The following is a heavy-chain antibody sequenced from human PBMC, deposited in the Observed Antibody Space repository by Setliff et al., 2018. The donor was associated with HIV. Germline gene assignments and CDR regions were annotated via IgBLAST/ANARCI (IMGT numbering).Heavy chain of an antibody. D-gene: IGHD3-22*01. Sequence: SETLSLTCTVSGYSISSVSYWGWIRQPPGKGLEWIGSIYHSGTTYYNPSLKSRVTISVDTSKNQFSLKLSSVTAADTAVYYCARDVGSHYDSREYYFDYWGQGTLVTVSS. V-gene: IGHV4-38-2*02. CDR3: ARDVGSHYDSREYYFDY. J-gene: IGHJ4*02. CDR2: IYHSGTT. CDR1: GYSISSVSY.